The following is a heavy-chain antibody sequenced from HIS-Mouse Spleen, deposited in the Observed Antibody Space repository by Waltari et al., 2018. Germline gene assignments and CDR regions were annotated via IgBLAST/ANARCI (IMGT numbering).Heavy chain of an antibody. J-gene: IGHJ4*02. D-gene: IGHD4-4*01. CDR1: GYPFTSYD. CDR2: MNPNSGNT. Sequence: QVQLVQSGAEVKKPGASVKVSCKASGYPFTSYDLNWVRQATGQGLGWRGWMNPNSGNTGYAQKFQGRVTMTRNTSISTAYMELSSLRSEDTAVYYCARGHDYSNYFDYWGQGTLVTVSS. CDR3: ARGHDYSNYFDY. V-gene: IGHV1-8*01.